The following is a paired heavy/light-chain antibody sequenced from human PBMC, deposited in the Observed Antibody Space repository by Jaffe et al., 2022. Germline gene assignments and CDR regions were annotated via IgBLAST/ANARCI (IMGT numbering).Heavy chain of an antibody. CDR3: ARDVELLMTTVTFDYYYYYMDV. D-gene: IGHD4-17*01. CDR2: IYTSGST. Sequence: QVQLQESGPGLVKPSQTLSLTCTVSGGSISSGSYYWSWIRQPAGKGLEWIGRIYTSGSTNYNPSLKSRVTISVDTSKNQFSLKLSSVTAADTAVYYCARDVELLMTTVTFDYYYYYMDVWGKGTTVTVSS. V-gene: IGHV4-61*02. J-gene: IGHJ6*03. CDR1: GGSISSGSYY.
Light chain of an antibody. V-gene: IGKV1-39*01. CDR3: QQSYSTLGT. CDR1: QSISSY. Sequence: DIQMTQSPSSLSASVGDRVTITCRASQSISSYLNWYQQKPGKAPKLLIYAASSLQSGVPSRFSGSGSGSDFTLTISSLQPEDFATYYCQQSYSTLGTFGPGTKVDIK. J-gene: IGKJ3*01. CDR2: AAS.